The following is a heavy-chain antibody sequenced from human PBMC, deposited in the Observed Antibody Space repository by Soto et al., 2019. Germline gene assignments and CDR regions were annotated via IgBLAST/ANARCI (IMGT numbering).Heavy chain of an antibody. Sequence: SETLSLTCTVSGGSITSGDYYWSWIRQPPGKGLEWIGNIYYSGRAYYNPSLKSRLNISVDTSKNQFYLKLSSVTAADTAVYYCVSTYYYDSSGLIDYWGQGTLVTVSS. CDR2: IYYSGRA. CDR1: GGSITSGDYY. D-gene: IGHD3-22*01. CDR3: VSTYYYDSSGLIDY. J-gene: IGHJ4*02. V-gene: IGHV4-30-4*01.